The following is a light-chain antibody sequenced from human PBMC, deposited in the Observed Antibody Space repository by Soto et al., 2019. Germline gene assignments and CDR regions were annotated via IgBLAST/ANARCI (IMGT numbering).Light chain of an antibody. J-gene: IGLJ2*01. CDR2: DGS. CDR1: SSDVGGYNY. V-gene: IGLV2-14*01. Sequence: QSVLTQPASVSGSPGQSITISCTGTSSDVGGYNYVSWYQQHPGKSPKLMIYDGSNRPSGVSNRFSGSKSGNTASLTISGLPAEEEADYYCSSYTSSSTPVVFGGGTKLTVL. CDR3: SSYTSSSTPVV.